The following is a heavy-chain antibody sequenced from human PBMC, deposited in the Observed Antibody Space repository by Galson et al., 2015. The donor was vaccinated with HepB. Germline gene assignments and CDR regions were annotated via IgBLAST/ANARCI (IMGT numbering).Heavy chain of an antibody. CDR2: IDWDDDT. V-gene: IGHV2-70*11. CDR3: ARGYTYGPGYNWLDP. D-gene: IGHD5-18*01. CDR1: GLSLSTSGMC. Sequence: PALVKPTQTLTLTCTFSGLSLSTSGMCVSWIRQPPGKALEWLARIDWDDDTYYSTSLKTRLTISKDTPKNQVVLTMTNMDPVDTATYYCARGYTYGPGYNWLDPWGQGTLVTVSS. J-gene: IGHJ5*02.